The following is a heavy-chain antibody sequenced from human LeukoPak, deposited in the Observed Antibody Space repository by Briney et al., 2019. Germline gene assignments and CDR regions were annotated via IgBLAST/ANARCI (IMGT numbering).Heavy chain of an antibody. CDR1: GYTFTSYY. J-gene: IGHJ5*02. Sequence: ASVKISCKASGYTFTSYYMHWVRQAPGQGLEWMGLINPTGGSTGYAQKFQGRVTMTRDMSTSTDYMELSSLRSEDTAIYYCARDNSVGDNAWWFDPWGQGTLVTVSS. CDR3: ARDNSVGDNAWWFDP. D-gene: IGHD1-26*01. V-gene: IGHV1-46*01. CDR2: INPTGGST.